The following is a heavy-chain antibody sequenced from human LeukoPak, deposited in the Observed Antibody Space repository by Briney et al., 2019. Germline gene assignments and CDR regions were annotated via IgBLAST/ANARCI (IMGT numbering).Heavy chain of an antibody. CDR2: ISWNSGSI. J-gene: IGHJ6*02. Sequence: GGSLRLSCAASGFTFDDYAMHWVRQAPGKGLEWDSGISWNSGSIGYADSVKGRFTISRDNAKNSLYLQMNSLRAEDTALYYCAKPLESRYYYGMDVWGQGTTVTVSS. D-gene: IGHD3-3*02. CDR3: AKPLESRYYYGMDV. V-gene: IGHV3-9*01. CDR1: GFTFDDYA.